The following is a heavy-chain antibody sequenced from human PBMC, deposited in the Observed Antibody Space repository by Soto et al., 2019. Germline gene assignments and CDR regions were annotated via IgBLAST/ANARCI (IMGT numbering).Heavy chain of an antibody. CDR1: GGSISSYY. V-gene: IGHV4-59*01. D-gene: IGHD3-10*01. CDR2: IYYSGST. CDR3: ARVGSYYYGQDI. J-gene: IGHJ3*02. Sequence: SETLSLTCTVSGGSISSYYWSWIRQPPGKGLEWIGYIYYSGSTNYNPSLKSRVTISVDTSKNQFSLKLSSVTAADTAVYYCARVGSYYYGQDIWGQGTMVTVSS.